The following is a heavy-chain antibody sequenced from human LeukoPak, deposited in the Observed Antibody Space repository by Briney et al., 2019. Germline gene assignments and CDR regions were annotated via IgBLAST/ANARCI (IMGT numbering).Heavy chain of an antibody. CDR2: ISGSGGST. Sequence: SGGSLRLSCAASGFTFGNYAMSWVRQAPGKGLEWVSAISGSGGSTYYADSVKGRFTISRDNSKNTLYLQMNSLRDEDTAVYYCARNQYSSGWLQGYWGQGTLVTVSS. CDR3: ARNQYSSGWLQGY. V-gene: IGHV3-23*01. D-gene: IGHD6-19*01. J-gene: IGHJ4*02. CDR1: GFTFGNYA.